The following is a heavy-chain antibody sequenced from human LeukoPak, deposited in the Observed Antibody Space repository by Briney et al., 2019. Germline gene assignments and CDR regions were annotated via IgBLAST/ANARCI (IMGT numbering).Heavy chain of an antibody. Sequence: QPGGSLRLSCAASGFTFSSYGMHWVRQAPGKGLEWVAVISYDGSNKYYADSVKGRFTISRDNSKNTLYLQMNSLRAEDTAVYYCAKDYGQVHYYDSSGYYDYWGQGTLVTVSS. CDR3: AKDYGQVHYYDSSGYYDY. CDR1: GFTFSSYG. J-gene: IGHJ4*02. CDR2: ISYDGSNK. D-gene: IGHD3-22*01. V-gene: IGHV3-30*18.